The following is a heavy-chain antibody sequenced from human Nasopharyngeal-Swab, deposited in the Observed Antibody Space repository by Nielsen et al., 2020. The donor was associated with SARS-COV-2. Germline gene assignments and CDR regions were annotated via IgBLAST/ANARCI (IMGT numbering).Heavy chain of an antibody. V-gene: IGHV3-30*03. J-gene: IGHJ4*02. CDR3: ARGDDHFDY. CDR1: GFTFSSSV. CDR2: ISFDGTNI. Sequence: SLKIFCAASGFTFSSSVMHWVRQAPGKGLEWVAVISFDGTNIYYRDSVKGRFTISRDNSKNTLFLQMTSLRPEDTAVYYCARGDDHFDYWGQGTLVTVSS.